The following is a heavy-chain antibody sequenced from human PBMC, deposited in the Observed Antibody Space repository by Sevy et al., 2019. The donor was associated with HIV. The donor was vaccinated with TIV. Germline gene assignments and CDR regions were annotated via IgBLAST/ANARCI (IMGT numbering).Heavy chain of an antibody. D-gene: IGHD6-6*01. V-gene: IGHV3-23*01. CDR2: VGSGGST. Sequence: GGSLRLSCAASGFTFSNYAMSWVRQAPGKGLEWVSGVGSGGSTYYVDTLKGRFTISKDNSKNTLYLQMNSLRAEDTAVYYCAKGGGIAARLPYYYGMDVWGQGTTVTVSS. CDR3: AKGGGIAARLPYYYGMDV. CDR1: GFTFSNYA. J-gene: IGHJ6*02.